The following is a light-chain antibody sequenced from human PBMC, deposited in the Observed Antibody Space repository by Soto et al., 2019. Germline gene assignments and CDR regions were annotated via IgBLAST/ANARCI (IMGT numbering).Light chain of an antibody. Sequence: QSALTQPASVSGSPGQSITISCTGTSSDVGGYNYVSWYQQRPGKAPKLMIYDVSNRPSGVSNRFSGSKSGNTASLTISGLQAEDEADYYCSSYTSSSTLVVFGGGTKVTV. CDR1: SSDVGGYNY. CDR2: DVS. CDR3: SSYTSSSTLVV. V-gene: IGLV2-14*01. J-gene: IGLJ2*01.